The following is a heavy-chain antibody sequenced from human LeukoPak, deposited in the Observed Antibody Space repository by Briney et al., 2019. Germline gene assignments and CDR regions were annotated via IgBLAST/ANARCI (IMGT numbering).Heavy chain of an antibody. D-gene: IGHD6-13*01. J-gene: IGHJ4*02. CDR3: ARDRGYSREVGYYFDY. Sequence: QPGGSLRLSCAASGFTFSSYGMHWVRQAPGKGLEWEAVIWYDGSNKYYADSVKGRFTISRDNSKNTLYLQMNSLRAEDTAVYYCARDRGYSREVGYYFDYWGQGTLVTVSS. CDR2: IWYDGSNK. CDR1: GFTFSSYG. V-gene: IGHV3-33*01.